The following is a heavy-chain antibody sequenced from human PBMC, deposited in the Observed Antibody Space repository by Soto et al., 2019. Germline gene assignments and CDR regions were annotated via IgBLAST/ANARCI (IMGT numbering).Heavy chain of an antibody. J-gene: IGHJ4*02. CDR2: INPSGGST. D-gene: IGHD3-3*01. CDR1: GYTFTSYY. Sequence: GASVKVYCKASGYTFTSYYMHWVRQAPGQGLEWMGIINPSGGSTSYAQKFQGRVTMTRDTSTSTVYMELSSLRSEDTAVYYCARGITIFGVVIITGSFDYWGQGTLVTVSS. V-gene: IGHV1-46*01. CDR3: ARGITIFGVVIITGSFDY.